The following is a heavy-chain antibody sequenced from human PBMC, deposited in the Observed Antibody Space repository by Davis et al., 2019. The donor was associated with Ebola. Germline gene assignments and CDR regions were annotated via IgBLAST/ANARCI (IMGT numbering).Heavy chain of an antibody. CDR2: ISSSGSTI. J-gene: IGHJ6*02. CDR1: GFTFSDYY. Sequence: GGSLRLSCAASGFTFSDYYMSWIRQAPGKGLEWVSYISSSGSTIYYADSVKGRFTISRDNAKNSLYLQMNSLRAEDTAVYYCAREGGSSSWHYYYYGMDVWGQGTTVTVSS. CDR3: AREGGSSSWHYYYYGMDV. D-gene: IGHD6-13*01. V-gene: IGHV3-11*01.